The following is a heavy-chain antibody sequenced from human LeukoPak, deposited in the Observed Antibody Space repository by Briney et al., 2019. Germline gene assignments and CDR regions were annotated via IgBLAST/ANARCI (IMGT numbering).Heavy chain of an antibody. V-gene: IGHV3-72*01. D-gene: IGHD5-18*01. Sequence: GGSLRLSCAASGLTFSDHYMDWVRQAPGKGLEWVGRTRNKANSYTTEYAASVKGRFTISRDDSKNSLYLQMNSLKTEDTAVYYCARVGGYTYGEFDYWGQGTLVTVSS. J-gene: IGHJ4*02. CDR2: TRNKANSYTT. CDR1: GLTFSDHY. CDR3: ARVGGYTYGEFDY.